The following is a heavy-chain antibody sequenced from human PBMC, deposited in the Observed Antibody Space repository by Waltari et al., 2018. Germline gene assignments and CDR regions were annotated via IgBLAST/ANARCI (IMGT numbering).Heavy chain of an antibody. V-gene: IGHV5-51*03. D-gene: IGHD6-19*01. J-gene: IGHJ4*02. CDR3: AGVSAVAGLNFDY. Sequence: EVQLVQSGAEVKKPGESLKISWKGSGYRFTSSWIGWVRQLPGKGLEWMGIIYPGDSDTRYSPSFQGQVTISAEKSISTAYLQWSSLKASDTAMYYCAGVSAVAGLNFDYWGQGTLVTVSS. CDR1: GYRFTSSW. CDR2: IYPGDSDT.